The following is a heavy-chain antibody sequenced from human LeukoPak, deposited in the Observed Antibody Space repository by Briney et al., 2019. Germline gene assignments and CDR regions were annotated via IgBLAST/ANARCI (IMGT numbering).Heavy chain of an antibody. V-gene: IGHV3-33*01. CDR3: ARDGFCSSSSCYPLNWFDP. CDR2: IWHDGSNK. D-gene: IGHD2-2*03. J-gene: IGHJ5*02. Sequence: GRSQRLSCAASGFTFSNYGMHWVRQAPGKGLEWVAVIWHDGSNKYYADSVKGRFTISRDNAKNKLYLQMNSLRAEDTAVYYCARDGFCSSSSCYPLNWFDPWGQGTLVTVSS. CDR1: GFTFSNYG.